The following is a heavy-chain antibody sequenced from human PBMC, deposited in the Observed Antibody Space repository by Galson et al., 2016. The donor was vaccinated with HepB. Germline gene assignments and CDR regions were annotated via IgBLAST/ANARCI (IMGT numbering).Heavy chain of an antibody. CDR1: GFTFSSYA. D-gene: IGHD2-21*02. CDR3: AKSLLGVTLVSYYYGMDV. CDR2: ISGRGGST. V-gene: IGHV3-23*01. J-gene: IGHJ6*02. Sequence: LRLSCAASGFTFSSYALSWVRQAPGKGLEWVSGISGRGGSTYYADSVEGRFTISRDNSKNTLYPQMKSLRAEDTAVYYCAKSLLGVTLVSYYYGMDVWGQGTTVTVSS.